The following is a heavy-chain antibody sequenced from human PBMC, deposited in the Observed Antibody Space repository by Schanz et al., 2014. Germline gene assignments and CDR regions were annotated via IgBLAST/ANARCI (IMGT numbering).Heavy chain of an antibody. CDR1: GYTFTTYA. Sequence: QEQLVESGAEVKKPGASVRVSCKASGYTFTTYAMSWVRQAPGQGLEWVGWISVYTGNTKYGQKVQGRVTMTADTSTNTAYMELRSLRSDDTAVYYCAKAEYDILTDSYSRLDPWGQGTLVTVSS. V-gene: IGHV1-18*01. D-gene: IGHD3-9*01. CDR3: AKAEYDILTDSYSRLDP. CDR2: ISVYTGNT. J-gene: IGHJ5*02.